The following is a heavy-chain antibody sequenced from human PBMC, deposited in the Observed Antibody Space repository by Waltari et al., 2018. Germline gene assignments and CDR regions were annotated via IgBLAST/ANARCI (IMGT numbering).Heavy chain of an antibody. CDR3: ATLGATDAAEYFQH. V-gene: IGHV5-51*01. Sequence: EVQLVQSGAEVKKPGESLKISCKGSGYSFTSYWIGWVRQLPGKGLEWMGIIYPGDSDTRSSPTFQGQGTISADKSISTADLQWSSLKASDTAMYYCATLGATDAAEYFQHWGQGTLVTVSS. CDR2: IYPGDSDT. J-gene: IGHJ1*01. CDR1: GYSFTSYW. D-gene: IGHD1-26*01.